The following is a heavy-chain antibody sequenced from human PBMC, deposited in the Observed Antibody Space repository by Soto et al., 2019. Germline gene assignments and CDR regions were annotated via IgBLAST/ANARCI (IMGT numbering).Heavy chain of an antibody. Sequence: QVHLVQSGAEVKKPGASVKVSCKGSGYGFTTYGITWVRPAPGQGLVLMAWISAHNGNTNYAQKLQGRVTVTRDTSTSAAYVELRRLRSDDTAVYYCARGRYGDYWGQGALVTVSS. D-gene: IGHD1-1*01. CDR3: ARGRYGDY. CDR1: GYGFTTYG. CDR2: ISAHNGNT. J-gene: IGHJ4*02. V-gene: IGHV1-18*01.